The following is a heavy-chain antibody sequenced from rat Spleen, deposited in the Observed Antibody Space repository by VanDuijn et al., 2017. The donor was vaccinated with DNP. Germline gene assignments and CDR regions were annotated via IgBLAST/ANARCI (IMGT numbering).Heavy chain of an antibody. V-gene: IGHV10-4*01. CDR1: GFDFNTYA. CDR2: ISIKTHNYAT. Sequence: EVQVVESGGGLVQPKGSLKLSCAASGFDFNTYAMSWVRQAPGKGLDWVASISIKTHNYATLYADSVKERFTISRDDSQSMVYLQMNNLKTDDTALYYCTSTWYFDFWGPGTMVTVSS. CDR3: TSTWYFDF. J-gene: IGHJ1*01.